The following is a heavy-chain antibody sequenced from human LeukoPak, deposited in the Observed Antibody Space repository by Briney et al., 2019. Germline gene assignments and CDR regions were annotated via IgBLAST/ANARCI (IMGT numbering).Heavy chain of an antibody. Sequence: GGSLRLSCAASGFTFSNYELNWVRQAPGKGLEWVSYISHSGRTIYYADSVKGRFTISRDNAKNSLYLQMNSLRAEDTAVYYCARSKAPSNYYYGMDVWGQGTTVTVSS. CDR3: ARSKAPSNYYYGMDV. CDR2: ISHSGRTI. J-gene: IGHJ6*01. CDR1: GFTFSNYE. V-gene: IGHV3-48*03.